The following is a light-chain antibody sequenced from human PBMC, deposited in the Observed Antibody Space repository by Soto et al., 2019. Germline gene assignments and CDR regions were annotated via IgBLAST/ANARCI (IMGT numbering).Light chain of an antibody. CDR3: QQTYITPQT. CDR1: QSISSH. V-gene: IGKV1-39*01. Sequence: DIQMTQSPSSLSASVGDRVTISCRASQSISSHLNWYQQKPGKAPKVLIYAASTLKSGVPARFSGSGSGTDFTLTISSLQLEDFATYYCQQTYITPQTFGQGTKVEIK. CDR2: AAS. J-gene: IGKJ1*01.